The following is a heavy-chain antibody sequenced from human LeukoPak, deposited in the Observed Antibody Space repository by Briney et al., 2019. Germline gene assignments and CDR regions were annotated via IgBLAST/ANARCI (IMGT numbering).Heavy chain of an antibody. Sequence: SETLSLACTVSGGSISSYYWSWIRQPPGKGLEWIGYIYYSGSTNYNPPLKSRVTISVDTSKNQFSLKLSSVTAADTAVYYCARVGPYSGSYYSAFDIWGQGTMVTVSS. V-gene: IGHV4-59*01. CDR1: GGSISSYY. J-gene: IGHJ3*02. D-gene: IGHD1-26*01. CDR2: IYYSGST. CDR3: ARVGPYSGSYYSAFDI.